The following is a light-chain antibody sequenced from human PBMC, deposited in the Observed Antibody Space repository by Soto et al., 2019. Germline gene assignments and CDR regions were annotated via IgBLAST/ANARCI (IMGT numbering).Light chain of an antibody. J-gene: IGKJ4*01. V-gene: IGKV2-28*01. CDR1: QSLLHSNGYNY. CDR3: MHALQTQLP. CDR2: LGS. Sequence: DIVMTQSPLSLPVTPGEPASISCRSSQSLLHSNGYNYLDWYLQKPGQSPQLLIYLGSNRASGVPDRWSGSGSGRYFTLKISRVEAEDVGVEYCMHALQTQLPVGGGTKVDIK.